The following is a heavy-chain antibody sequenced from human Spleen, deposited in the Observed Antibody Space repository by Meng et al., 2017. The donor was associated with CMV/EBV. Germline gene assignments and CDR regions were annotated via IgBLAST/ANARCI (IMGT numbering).Heavy chain of an antibody. CDR2: IDHSGST. V-gene: IGHV4-38-2*02. CDR1: AYSISSGYH. D-gene: IGHD3-3*01. J-gene: IGHJ4*02. CDR3: ARAAPVFGVVITYFDY. Sequence: GSLRLSCTVSAYSISSGYHWGWIRQPPGKGLEWIGSIDHSGSTYYNPSLKSRVIISVDTSKNQFSLKLSSVTAADTAVYYCARAAPVFGVVITYFDYWGQGTLVTVSS.